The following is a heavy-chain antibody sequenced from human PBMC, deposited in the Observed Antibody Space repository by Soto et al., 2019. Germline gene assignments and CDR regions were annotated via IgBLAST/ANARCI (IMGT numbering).Heavy chain of an antibody. J-gene: IGHJ4*02. CDR2: IKSKTDGGTT. CDR3: TTGRPPYDLDY. Sequence: EVQLVESGGGLVKPGGSLRLSCAAPGFTFSNAWMSWVRQAPGKGLEWVGRIKSKTDGGTTDYAAPVKGRFTISRDDSKNTLYLQMNSLKTEDTAVYYCTTGRPPYDLDYWGQGTLVTVSS. V-gene: IGHV3-15*01. D-gene: IGHD3-22*01. CDR1: GFTFSNAW.